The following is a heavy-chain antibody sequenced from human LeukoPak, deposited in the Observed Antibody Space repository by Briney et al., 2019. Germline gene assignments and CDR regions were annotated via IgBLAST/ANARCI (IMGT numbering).Heavy chain of an antibody. V-gene: IGHV1-2*04. CDR3: ARANHFDWFKPTSIYFDY. D-gene: IGHD3-9*01. CDR1: GYTFTGYY. Sequence: ASVKVSCKASGYTFTGYYMHWVRQAPGQGLEWMGWINPNSGGTNYAQKFQGWVTMTRDTSISTAYMELSRLRSDDTAVYYCARANHFDWFKPTSIYFDYWGQGTLVTASS. CDR2: INPNSGGT. J-gene: IGHJ4*02.